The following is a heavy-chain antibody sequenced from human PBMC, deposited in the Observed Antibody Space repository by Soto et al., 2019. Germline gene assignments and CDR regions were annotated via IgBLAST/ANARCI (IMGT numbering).Heavy chain of an antibody. CDR2: IYWSGDE. CDR3: ARGIATRPVFAFDV. V-gene: IGHV2-5*01. D-gene: IGHD6-6*01. Sequence: SGPTLVNPTQTLTLTCSFSGFSLTTSGVGVGWIRQPPGKALEWLAHIYWSGDEHYRPSLKSRLSITKDASKNQVVLTMTNMDPVDTATYYCARGIATRPVFAFDVWGQGTMLTVSS. CDR1: GFSLTTSGVG. J-gene: IGHJ3*01.